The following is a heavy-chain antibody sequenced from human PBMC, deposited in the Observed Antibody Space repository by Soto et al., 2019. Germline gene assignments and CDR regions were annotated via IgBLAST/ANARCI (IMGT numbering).Heavy chain of an antibody. J-gene: IGHJ4*02. V-gene: IGHV3-23*01. D-gene: IGHD2-21*01. CDR2: ISGSGGST. CDR1: GFTFSSYA. Sequence: GGSLRLSCAASGFTFSSYAMSWVRQAPGKGLEWVSAISGSGGSTYYADSVKGRFTISRDNSKNTLYLQMNSLRAEDTAVYYCAKRGDFCGGDCYYYFDYWGQGTLVTVSS. CDR3: AKRGDFCGGDCYYYFDY.